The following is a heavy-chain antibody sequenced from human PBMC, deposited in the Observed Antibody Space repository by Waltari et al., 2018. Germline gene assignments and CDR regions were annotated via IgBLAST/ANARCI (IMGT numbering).Heavy chain of an antibody. CDR3: ARLDYSALRRGCDP. J-gene: IGHJ5*02. V-gene: IGHV4-39*01. D-gene: IGHD4-4*01. CDR2: VHFSGTT. CDR1: VDSIKRDYNY. Sequence: QLQLQESGPGLVKPSETLSLSCTVSVDSIKRDYNYWGWLRKPPGEGLAWIGTVHFSGTTYYNPSLKSRVTISVDTSKNQFSLKLTSVTAADTAVYYCARLDYSALRRGCDPWGQGTLVTVSS.